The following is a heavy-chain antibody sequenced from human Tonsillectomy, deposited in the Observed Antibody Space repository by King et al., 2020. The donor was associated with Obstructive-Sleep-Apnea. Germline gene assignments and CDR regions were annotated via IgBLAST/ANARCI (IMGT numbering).Heavy chain of an antibody. D-gene: IGHD5-12*01. CDR1: GGTFENHA. Sequence: QLVQSGAEVKKPGSSVKVSCRASGGTFENHAVSWVRQAPGQGLEWLGRISPLLKITDYAQHFQDKVTITADTSTTVVYIELTSLKSEDTAIYYCARDPQGFGSGYNHRFDSWGQGTLVLVSS. CDR2: ISPLLKIT. J-gene: IGHJ4*02. V-gene: IGHV1-69*10. CDR3: ARDPQGFGSGYNHRFDS.